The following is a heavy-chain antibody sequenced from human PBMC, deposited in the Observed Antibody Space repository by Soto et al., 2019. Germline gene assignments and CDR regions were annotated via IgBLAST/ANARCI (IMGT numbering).Heavy chain of an antibody. CDR3: ARDQPGYSYGYGLGY. Sequence: GGSLRLSCRTSGFRFSRYGMHWVRQAPGKGPEWVAFISGDGSNTEYVDSVKGRFTISRDNAKNSLYLQMNSLRAEDTAVYYCARDQPGYSYGYGLGYWGQGTLVTVSS. V-gene: IGHV3-33*05. D-gene: IGHD5-18*01. CDR1: GFRFSRYG. J-gene: IGHJ4*02. CDR2: ISGDGSNT.